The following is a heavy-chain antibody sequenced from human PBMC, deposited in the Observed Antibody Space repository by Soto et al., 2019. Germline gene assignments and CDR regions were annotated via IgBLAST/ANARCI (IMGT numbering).Heavy chain of an antibody. J-gene: IGHJ5*02. CDR1: GYTLTELS. Sequence: GASVKVSCKVSGYTLTELSMHWVRQAPGKGLEWMGGFDPEDGETIYAQKFQGRVTMTEDTSTDTAYMELSSLRSEDTAVYYYATLGYYYDSSGYSVPAWFDPWGQGTLVTVSS. CDR3: ATLGYYYDSSGYSVPAWFDP. D-gene: IGHD3-22*01. V-gene: IGHV1-24*01. CDR2: FDPEDGET.